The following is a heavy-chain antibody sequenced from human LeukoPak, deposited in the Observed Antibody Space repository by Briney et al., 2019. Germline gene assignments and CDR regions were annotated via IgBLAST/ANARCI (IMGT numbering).Heavy chain of an antibody. CDR2: ISSSGSTI. CDR3: AREHRQQWLVAFDY. Sequence: PGGSLRLSCAASGFTFSSDWMNWVRQAPGKGLEWVSYISSSGSTIYYADSVKGRFTISRDNAKNSLYLQMNSLRAEDTAVYYCAREHRQQWLVAFDYWGQGTLVTVSS. J-gene: IGHJ4*02. CDR1: GFTFSSDW. D-gene: IGHD6-19*01. V-gene: IGHV3-48*04.